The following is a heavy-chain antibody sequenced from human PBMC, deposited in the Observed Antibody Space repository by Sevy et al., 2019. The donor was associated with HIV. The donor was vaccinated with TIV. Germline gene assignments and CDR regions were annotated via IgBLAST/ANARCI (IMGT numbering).Heavy chain of an antibody. D-gene: IGHD3-16*01. CDR3: ARSFPRGGLGSDAFDF. Sequence: KQSQTLSLTCVISGDSVSSDSAAWNWIRQSPSRGLEWLGRTYYGYRSKWYNDYAPSVSGRITVSPDTSKNKFSLQLNSVMPEDTAVYYSARSFPRGGLGSDAFDFWGQGTMVTVSS. CDR1: GDSVSSDSAA. V-gene: IGHV6-1*01. J-gene: IGHJ3*01. CDR2: TYYGYRSKWYN.